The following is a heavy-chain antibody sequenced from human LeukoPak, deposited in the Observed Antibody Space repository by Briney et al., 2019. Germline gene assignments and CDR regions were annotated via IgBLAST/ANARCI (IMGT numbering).Heavy chain of an antibody. Sequence: GSSVKVSCKASGGTVSSYAISWVRQAPGQGLEWMGRIIPILGIANYAQKFQGRVTITADKSTSTAYMELSSLRSEDTAVYYCAREGAGVVPAANIGGEAANWFDPWGQGTLVTVSS. J-gene: IGHJ5*02. V-gene: IGHV1-69*04. CDR2: IIPILGIA. D-gene: IGHD2-2*01. CDR1: GGTVSSYA. CDR3: AREGAGVVPAANIGGEAANWFDP.